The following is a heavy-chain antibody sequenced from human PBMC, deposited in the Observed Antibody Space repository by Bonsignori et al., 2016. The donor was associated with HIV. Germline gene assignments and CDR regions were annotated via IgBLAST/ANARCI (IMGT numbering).Heavy chain of an antibody. CDR1: GFTFDAFA. D-gene: IGHD3-22*01. Sequence: GESLKISCAATGFTFDAFAMHWVRQISGKGLEWVGRIRSKGNNYATAYSESVKGRFSISRDDAKNMVYLQMNSLTTEDTAMYFCTRQNSNSRGYYYGYWGQGTQVTVSS. J-gene: IGHJ4*02. V-gene: IGHV3-73*01. CDR3: TRQNSNSRGYYYGY. CDR2: IRSKGNNYAT.